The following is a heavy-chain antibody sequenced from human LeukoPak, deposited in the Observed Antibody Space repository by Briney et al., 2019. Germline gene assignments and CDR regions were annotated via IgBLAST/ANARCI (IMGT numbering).Heavy chain of an antibody. CDR3: ARGYCSGGSCYSYYYYNYMDV. V-gene: IGHV4-4*07. D-gene: IGHD2-15*01. CDR2: IYTSGST. Sequence: SETLSLTCTVSGGSISSYYWSWIRQPAGKGLEWIGRIYTSGSTNYNPSLKSRVTISVDTSKNQFSLKLSSATAADTAVYYCARGYCSGGSCYSYYYYNYMDVWGKGTTVTVSS. CDR1: GGSISSYY. J-gene: IGHJ6*03.